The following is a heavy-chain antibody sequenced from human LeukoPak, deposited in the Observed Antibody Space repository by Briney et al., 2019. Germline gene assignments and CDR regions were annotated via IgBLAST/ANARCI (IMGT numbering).Heavy chain of an antibody. CDR2: MNPSSGNT. J-gene: IGHJ3*02. Sequence: ASVKVSCKASGGTFSSYDINWVRQATGQGLEWMGWMNPSSGNTGYAQKFQGRVTITRNTSISTAYMELSSLRSEDTAVYYCARGRWSSYGSGSYYTGGDDAFDIWGQGTMVTVSS. CDR3: ARGRWSSYGSGSYYTGGDDAFDI. D-gene: IGHD3-10*01. V-gene: IGHV1-8*03. CDR1: GGTFSSYD.